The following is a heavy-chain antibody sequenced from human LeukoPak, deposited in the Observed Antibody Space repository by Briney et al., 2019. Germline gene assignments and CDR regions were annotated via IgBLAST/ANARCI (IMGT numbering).Heavy chain of an antibody. D-gene: IGHD2-2*01. CDR2: INHSGST. V-gene: IGHV4-34*01. CDR1: GGSFSGYY. Sequence: PSETLSLTCAVYGGSFSGYYWSWIRQPPGKGLEWIGEINHSGSTNYNPSLESRVTISVDTSKNQFSLKLSSVTAADTAVYYCARGVVVGGYCSSTSCYYYYYGMDVWGQGTTVTVSS. CDR3: ARGVVVGGYCSSTSCYYYYYGMDV. J-gene: IGHJ6*02.